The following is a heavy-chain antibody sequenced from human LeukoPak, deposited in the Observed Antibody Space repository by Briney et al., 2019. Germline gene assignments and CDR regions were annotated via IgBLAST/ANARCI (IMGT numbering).Heavy chain of an antibody. D-gene: IGHD6-25*01. CDR2: IYHSGST. CDR1: GYSISSGYY. Sequence: SETLSLTCAVSGYSISSGYYWGWIRQPPGKGLEWIGSIYHSGSTYYNPSLKSRVTISVDTSKNQFSLKLSSVTAADTAVYYCASLSAAEDYWGQGTLVTASS. J-gene: IGHJ4*02. V-gene: IGHV4-38-2*01. CDR3: ASLSAAEDY.